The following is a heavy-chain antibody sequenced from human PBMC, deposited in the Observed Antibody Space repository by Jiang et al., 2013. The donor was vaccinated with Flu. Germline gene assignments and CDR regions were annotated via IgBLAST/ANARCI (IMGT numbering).Heavy chain of an antibody. CDR2: TYYRSKWYN. CDR1: GDSVSSNSAA. Sequence: PGLVKPSQTLSLTCAVSGDSVSSNSAAWNWIRQSPSRGLEWLGRTYYRSKWYNDYAVSVKSRITINPDTSKNQFSLQLNSVTPEDTAVYYCARGGLDGYNDNWYFDLWGRGTLVTVSS. J-gene: IGHJ2*01. V-gene: IGHV6-1*01. D-gene: IGHD5-24*01. CDR3: ARGGLDGYNDNWYFDL.